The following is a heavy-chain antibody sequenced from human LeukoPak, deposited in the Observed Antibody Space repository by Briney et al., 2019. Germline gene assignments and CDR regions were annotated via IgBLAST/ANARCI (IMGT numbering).Heavy chain of an antibody. CDR2: IYPGDSDT. CDR1: GYRFTSYW. J-gene: IGHJ6*02. CDR3: ATLGQGYGMDV. V-gene: IGHV5-51*01. Sequence: GGSRQISGQGSGYRFTSYWIGGAGQMPGKGLEGMGIIYPGDSDTRYSPSFQGQVTISADKSISTAYPQWSSVKASDTARYYCATLGQGYGMDVWGQGTTVTVSS.